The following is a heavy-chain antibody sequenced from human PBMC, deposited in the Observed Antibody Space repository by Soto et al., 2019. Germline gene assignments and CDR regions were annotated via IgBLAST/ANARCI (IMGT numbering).Heavy chain of an antibody. Sequence: SETLSLTCTVSGGSISSGDYYWSWIRQPPGKGLEWIGYIYYSGSTYYNPSLKSRVTISVDASKNQFSLKLSSVTAADTAVYYCASRKSSPYFDYWGQGTLVTISS. CDR3: ASRKSSPYFDY. D-gene: IGHD3-10*01. J-gene: IGHJ4*02. CDR2: IYYSGST. CDR1: GGSISSGDYY. V-gene: IGHV4-30-4*01.